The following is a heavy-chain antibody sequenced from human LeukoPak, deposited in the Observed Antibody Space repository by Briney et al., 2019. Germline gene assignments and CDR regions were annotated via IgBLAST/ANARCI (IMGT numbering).Heavy chain of an antibody. J-gene: IGHJ5*02. Sequence: ASVKVSCKVSGYTLTELSMHWVRQAPGKGLEWMGGFDPEDGETIYAQKFQGRVTMAEDTSTDTAYMELSSLRSEDTAVYYCARQATVVTPARRGKIWFDPWGQGTLVTVSS. V-gene: IGHV1-24*01. CDR3: ARQATVVTPARRGKIWFDP. CDR1: GYTLTELS. D-gene: IGHD4-23*01. CDR2: FDPEDGET.